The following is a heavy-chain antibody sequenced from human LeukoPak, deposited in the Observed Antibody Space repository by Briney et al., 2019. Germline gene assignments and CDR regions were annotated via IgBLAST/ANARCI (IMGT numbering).Heavy chain of an antibody. CDR2: ISSSSSYI. D-gene: IGHD5-18*01. V-gene: IGHV3-21*01. Sequence: GGSLRLSCAASGITFRSYSMNWVRQAPGKGLEWVSSISSSSSYIYYADSVKGRFTISRDNAKNSLYLQMNSLRAEDTAVYYCASLDTAMVPLDYWGQGTLVTVSS. CDR3: ASLDTAMVPLDY. CDR1: GITFRSYS. J-gene: IGHJ4*02.